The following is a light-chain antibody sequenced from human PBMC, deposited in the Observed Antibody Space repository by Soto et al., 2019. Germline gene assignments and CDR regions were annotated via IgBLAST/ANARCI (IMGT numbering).Light chain of an antibody. Sequence: ESVYPGGPGTLTLYPCERAALSRRASQSVGKYLARYQQKPGQAPRLLIYGASTRATGIPDRFSGSGSGTDFTLTISRLEPEDFAVYYCQQYGGSPRTFGQGTKV. CDR2: GAS. CDR3: QQYGGSPRT. CDR1: QSVGKY. V-gene: IGKV3-20*01. J-gene: IGKJ1*01.